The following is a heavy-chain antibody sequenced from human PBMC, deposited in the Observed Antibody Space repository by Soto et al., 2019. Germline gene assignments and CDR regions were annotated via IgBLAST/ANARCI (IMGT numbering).Heavy chain of an antibody. CDR1: GFTFSNAW. V-gene: IGHV3-15*04. D-gene: IGHD5-12*01. J-gene: IGHJ5*02. Sequence: EVQLVESGGGLVKPGGSLRLSCAASGFTFSNAWMTWVRQAPGKGLEWVGRVESKTDAGTTDYAAPVKGRFIITRDDSKNTRYLQMNSLKNEATAVYYCATAIEVTGLYHWGQGTLVTVSA. CDR2: VESKTDAGTT. CDR3: ATAIEVTGLYH.